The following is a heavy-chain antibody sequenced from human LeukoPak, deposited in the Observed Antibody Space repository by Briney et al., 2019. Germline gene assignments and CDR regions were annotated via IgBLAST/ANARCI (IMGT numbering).Heavy chain of an antibody. CDR3: ARGGSSSSYYNNYGMDV. CDR2: MNPKRGNT. D-gene: IGHD6-13*01. J-gene: IGHJ6*02. CDR1: GYSLTSFD. V-gene: IGHV1-8*01. Sequence: ASVKVSCKASGYSLTSFDINWVRQGSGQGLEWMGWMNPKRGNTGYAQTFQGRVTITRDTSIDKAFMQLSSLRPDDTAVYYCARGGSSSSYYNNYGMDVWGQGTTITVSS.